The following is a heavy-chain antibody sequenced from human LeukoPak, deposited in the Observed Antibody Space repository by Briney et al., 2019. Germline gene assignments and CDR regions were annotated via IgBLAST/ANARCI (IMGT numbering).Heavy chain of an antibody. CDR2: IRSKADSYST. J-gene: IGHJ5*02. D-gene: IGHD6-13*01. Sequence: GGSLRLSCAASGFTLSGSAMHWVRQASGKGLEWVVRIRSKADSYSTAYAASVKGRFTISRDDSKNTAYLQMNSLKTEDTAVYYCARALSQQLITALFDPWGQGTLVTVSS. CDR3: ARALSQQLITALFDP. V-gene: IGHV3-73*01. CDR1: GFTLSGSA.